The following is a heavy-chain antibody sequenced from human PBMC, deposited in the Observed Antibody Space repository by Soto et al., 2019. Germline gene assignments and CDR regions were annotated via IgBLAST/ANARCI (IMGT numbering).Heavy chain of an antibody. CDR3: AKGGAIVAAGTRVYLYNAMDV. J-gene: IGHJ6*02. CDR1: GYTFTGYY. V-gene: IGHV1-2*02. Sequence: ASVKVSCKASGYTFTGYYVHWVRPAPGQGLEWMGWINPNSGDTYLAQRFQGRVTMNRDTSIGTAYMELRGLTSDDTAEYYCAKGGAIVAAGTRVYLYNAMDVWGQGTTVTVSS. CDR2: INPNSGDT. D-gene: IGHD1-26*01.